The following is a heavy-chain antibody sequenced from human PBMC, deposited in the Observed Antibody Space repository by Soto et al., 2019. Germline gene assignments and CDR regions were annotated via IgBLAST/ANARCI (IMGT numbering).Heavy chain of an antibody. V-gene: IGHV1-18*04. CDR2: IRAYNGYT. J-gene: IGHJ4*02. CDR3: ARASDGYRSGWYVGYFDY. Sequence: QVQLVQSGAEVKKPGASVKVSCKASGYTFTSYGISWVRQAPGQGLEWMGWIRAYNGYTNYAQKFQGRVTITTDTSTSTDYMGLRSLISDDTAVYYCARASDGYRSGWYVGYFDYWGQGTLVTVSS. CDR1: GYTFTSYG. D-gene: IGHD6-19*01.